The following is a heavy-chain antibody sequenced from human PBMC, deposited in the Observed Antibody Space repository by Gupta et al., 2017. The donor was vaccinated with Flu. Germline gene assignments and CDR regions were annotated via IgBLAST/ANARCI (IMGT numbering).Heavy chain of an antibody. CDR2: IYHGGTA. V-gene: IGHV4-4*02. J-gene: IGHJ4*02. CDR1: GASVSSNHW. D-gene: IGHD3-10*01. CDR3: STYHYGTAEYYFDY. Sequence: QVQLQESGPGLVKPSGTLSLTCAVSGASVSSNHWWSWVRQPPGKGLEWIGEIYHGGTANYNPSLKSRVTLSVDKSKNQFSLKLTSVTAADTAVYYCSTYHYGTAEYYFDYWGQGTLLTVSS.